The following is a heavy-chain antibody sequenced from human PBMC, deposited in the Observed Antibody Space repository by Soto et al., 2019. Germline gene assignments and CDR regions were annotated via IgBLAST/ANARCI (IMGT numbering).Heavy chain of an antibody. CDR2: INPNSGGT. V-gene: IGHV1-2*02. CDR1: GYTFTGYY. D-gene: IGHD4-4*01. J-gene: IGHJ6*02. CDR3: ARDHYSNYGAGPDYYGMDV. Sequence: GASVKVSCKXSGYTFTGYYMHWVRQAPGQGLEWMGWINPNSGGTNYAQKFQGRVTMTRDTSISTAYMELSRLRSDDTAVYYCARDHYSNYGAGPDYYGMDVWGQGTTVTVSS.